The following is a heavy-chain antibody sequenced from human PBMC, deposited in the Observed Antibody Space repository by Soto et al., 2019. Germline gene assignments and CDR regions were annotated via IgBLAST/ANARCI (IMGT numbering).Heavy chain of an antibody. CDR3: AREEEYYYGSGSYYYFDY. CDR1: GFTFDDYG. J-gene: IGHJ4*02. Sequence: EVQLVESGGGVVRPGGSLRLSCAASGFTFDDYGMSWVRQAPGKGLEWVSGINWNGGSTGYADSVKGRFTISRDNAKNSLYLQMISLRAEDTALYYCAREEEYYYGSGSYYYFDYWGQGTLVTVSS. V-gene: IGHV3-20*04. CDR2: INWNGGST. D-gene: IGHD3-10*01.